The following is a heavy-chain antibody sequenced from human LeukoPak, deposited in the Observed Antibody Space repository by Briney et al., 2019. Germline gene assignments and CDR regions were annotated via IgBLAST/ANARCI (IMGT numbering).Heavy chain of an antibody. J-gene: IGHJ4*02. V-gene: IGHV3-23*01. Sequence: GGSLRLSCAASGFTFSNYAMSWVRQAPGKGLEWVSAISGSGDSTYNADSVKGRLTISRDNSKNTLYLQMNSLRAEDTAVYYCARDRPNYYGSDGHYYRRDGDYWGRGTLVSVSS. CDR3: ARDRPNYYGSDGHYYRRDGDY. CDR2: ISGSGDST. D-gene: IGHD3-22*01. CDR1: GFTFSNYA.